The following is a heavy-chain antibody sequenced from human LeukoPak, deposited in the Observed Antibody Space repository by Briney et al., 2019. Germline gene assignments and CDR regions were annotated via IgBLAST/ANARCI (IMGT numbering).Heavy chain of an antibody. V-gene: IGHV4-59*01. D-gene: IGHD2-2*01. CDR2: IYNSACT. CDR3: ARGEYCSSSTCYRNAFDI. J-gene: IGHJ3*02. CDR1: SGSISHFS. Sequence: PETLSPTCTLSSGSISHFSWSWIRQPQGVGLEWIGYIYNSACTTYTHSLKSRVTMSVDTSRNQFSLRLRSVTAADTAVYYCARGEYCSSSTCYRNAFDIWGQGTVVTVSS.